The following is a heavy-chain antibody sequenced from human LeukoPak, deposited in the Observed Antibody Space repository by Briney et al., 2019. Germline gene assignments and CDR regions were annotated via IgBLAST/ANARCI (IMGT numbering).Heavy chain of an antibody. J-gene: IGHJ4*02. Sequence: PGGSLRHSCAPSGFTFSSYSMNWVRQAPGKGLEWVSSISSSSSYIYYADSVKGRFTISRDNAKNSLYLQMNSLRAEDTAVYYCASLYCSSTSCLLWGQGTLVTVSS. V-gene: IGHV3-21*01. CDR1: GFTFSSYS. D-gene: IGHD2-2*01. CDR2: ISSSSSYI. CDR3: ASLYCSSTSCLL.